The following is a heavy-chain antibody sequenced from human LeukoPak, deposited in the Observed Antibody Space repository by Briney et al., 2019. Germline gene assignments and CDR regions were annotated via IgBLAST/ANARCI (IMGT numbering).Heavy chain of an antibody. V-gene: IGHV4-59*08. CDR1: GGSISSYY. CDR2: IYYSGST. D-gene: IGHD5-12*01. CDR3: ARLVGYSGYDWFNGYYYGMDV. Sequence: SETLSLTCTVSGGSISSYYWSWIRQPPGKGLEWIGYIYYSGSTNYNPSLKSRVTISVDTSKNQFSLKLSSVTAADTAVYYCARLVGYSGYDWFNGYYYGMDVWGQGTTVTVSS. J-gene: IGHJ6*02.